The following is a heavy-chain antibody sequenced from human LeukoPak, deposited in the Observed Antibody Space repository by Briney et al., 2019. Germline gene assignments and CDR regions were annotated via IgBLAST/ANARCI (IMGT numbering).Heavy chain of an antibody. Sequence: GGSLRLSCAASGFTFSDYYMSWIRQAPGKGLEWVSYISSSGSTIYYADSVKGRFTISRDDAKNSLYLQMNSLRAEDTAVYYRAREAYYDSSGSFDYWGQGTLVTVSS. V-gene: IGHV3-11*01. CDR2: ISSSGSTI. CDR3: AREAYYDSSGSFDY. J-gene: IGHJ4*02. D-gene: IGHD3-22*01. CDR1: GFTFSDYY.